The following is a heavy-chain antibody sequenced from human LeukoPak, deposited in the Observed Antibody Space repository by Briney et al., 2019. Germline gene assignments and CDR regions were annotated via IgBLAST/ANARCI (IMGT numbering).Heavy chain of an antibody. D-gene: IGHD3-22*01. J-gene: IGHJ4*02. Sequence: SETLSLTCTVSGYSITSGYYWGWIRPPPGEGLEWIGSIYHSGSTYYNPSLKSRVTISVDTSKNQFSLKLSSVTAADTAVYYCARAYYYDSSGYYRNWGQGTLVTVSS. CDR1: GYSITSGYY. CDR2: IYHSGST. V-gene: IGHV4-38-2*02. CDR3: ARAYYYDSSGYYRN.